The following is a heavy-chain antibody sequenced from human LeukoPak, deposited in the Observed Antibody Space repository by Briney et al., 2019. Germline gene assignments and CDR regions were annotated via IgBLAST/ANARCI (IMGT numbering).Heavy chain of an antibody. CDR2: INHSGST. CDR1: GGSFSGYY. CDR3: AKAAPTGRFDP. D-gene: IGHD4-17*01. J-gene: IGHJ5*02. V-gene: IGHV4-34*01. Sequence: SETLSLTCAVYGGSFSGYYWSWIRQPPGKGLEWIGEINHSGSTNYNPSLKSRVTISVDTSKNQFSLKLSSVTAADTAVYYCAKAAPTGRFDPWGQGTLVTVSS.